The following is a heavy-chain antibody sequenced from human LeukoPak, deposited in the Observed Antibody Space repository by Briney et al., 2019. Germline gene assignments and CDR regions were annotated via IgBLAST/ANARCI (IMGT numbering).Heavy chain of an antibody. CDR1: GYTFTSYY. V-gene: IGHV1-46*01. Sequence: GASVKVSCKASGYTFTSYYMHWVRQAPGQGLEWMGIINPSGGSTSYAQKFQGRVTMTRDMSTSTVYMELSSLRSEDTAVYYCARIYCGGDCYSDDAFDIWGQGTMVTVSS. CDR3: ARIYCGGDCYSDDAFDI. CDR2: INPSGGST. D-gene: IGHD2-21*02. J-gene: IGHJ3*02.